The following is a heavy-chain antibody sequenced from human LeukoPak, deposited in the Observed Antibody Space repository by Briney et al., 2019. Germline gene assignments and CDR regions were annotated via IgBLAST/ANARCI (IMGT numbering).Heavy chain of an antibody. CDR2: ISSSSSYI. D-gene: IGHD1-1*01. V-gene: IGHV3-21*04. Sequence: SGGSLRLSCAASGFTFSSYSMNWVRQAPGKGLEWVSSISSSSSYIYYADSVKGRFTISRDNAKNSLYLQMNSLRAEDTAVYYCARDWNDVTYFDYWGQGTLVTVSS. CDR3: ARDWNDVTYFDY. CDR1: GFTFSSYS. J-gene: IGHJ4*02.